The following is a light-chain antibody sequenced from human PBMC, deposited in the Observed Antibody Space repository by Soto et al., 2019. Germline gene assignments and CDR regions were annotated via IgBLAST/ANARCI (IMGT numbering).Light chain of an antibody. CDR3: QQLHTFPIT. Sequence: AIQLTQSPSSLSAYIGDRVTITCRASQGISIALAWYQQKPGKAPKLLIYDASSSESGVTSRFSGSGYGTDFTLTISSLQPEDFAAYSCQQLHTFPITFGHGKRLEL. CDR1: QGISIA. CDR2: DAS. V-gene: IGKV1-13*02. J-gene: IGKJ5*01.